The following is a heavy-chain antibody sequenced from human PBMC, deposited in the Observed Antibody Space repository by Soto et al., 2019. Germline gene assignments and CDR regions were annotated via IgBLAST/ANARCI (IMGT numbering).Heavy chain of an antibody. CDR3: ARNYDIWQGTLDN. CDR2: TSYSGNT. V-gene: IGHV4-31*03. Sequence: QVQLLESGPRLVKPSETLSLTCTVSGGSLSRGNFYWSWIRQRPGQGLEWIGYTSYSGNTYYNPSLKSRVVMSVDTSGNQFSLTVTSVTAADTAVYYCARNYDIWQGTLDNWGQGTLVTVSS. CDR1: GGSLSRGNFY. J-gene: IGHJ4*02. D-gene: IGHD3-9*01.